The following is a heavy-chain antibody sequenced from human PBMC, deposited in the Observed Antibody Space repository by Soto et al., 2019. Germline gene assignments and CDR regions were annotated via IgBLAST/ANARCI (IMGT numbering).Heavy chain of an antibody. V-gene: IGHV3-21*01. J-gene: IGHJ4*02. CDR2: IGNRNDYI. CDR3: ARDQSSIDY. D-gene: IGHD2-15*01. Sequence: LRLSCAASGFTFSAYTMNWVRQAPGKGLEWVSSIGNRNDYIYHADSVKGRFTISRDNAKNSLYLQMNSLRAEDTAVYYCARDQSSIDYWGQGTLVTVSS. CDR1: GFTFSAYT.